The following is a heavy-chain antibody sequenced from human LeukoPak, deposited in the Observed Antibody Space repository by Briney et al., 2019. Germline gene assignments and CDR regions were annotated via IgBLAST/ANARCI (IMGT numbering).Heavy chain of an antibody. J-gene: IGHJ4*02. CDR1: GYTFTGYY. Sequence: GASVKVSCKASGYTFTGYYMHWVRQAPGQGLEWMGWINPNSGGTNYAQKFQGRVTMTRDTSISTAYMELSRLRSDDTAVYYCARAMDIVVVPAEDYWGQGTLVTVSS. D-gene: IGHD2-2*03. V-gene: IGHV1-2*02. CDR3: ARAMDIVVVPAEDY. CDR2: INPNSGGT.